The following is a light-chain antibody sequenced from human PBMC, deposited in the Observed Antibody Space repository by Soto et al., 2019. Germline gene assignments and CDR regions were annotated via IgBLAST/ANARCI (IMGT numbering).Light chain of an antibody. CDR1: QDISSF. Sequence: DIQMTQSPSTLSASVGDRVTISCRASQDISSFLAWYQHKPGKAPKLLIYDASTLQTGVPSRFRGSGFGTKFTLTISGLQPDDFPTYFCQQPADYSHATFGQGTK. J-gene: IGKJ2*01. V-gene: IGKV1-5*01. CDR2: DAS. CDR3: QQPADYSHAT.